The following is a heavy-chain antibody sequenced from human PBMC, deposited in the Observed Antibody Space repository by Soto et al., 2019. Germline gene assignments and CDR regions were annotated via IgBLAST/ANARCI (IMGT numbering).Heavy chain of an antibody. CDR3: ARGYRLAYGSGSYYMRWPNNWFDP. V-gene: IGHV4-34*01. CDR1: GGSFSGYY. D-gene: IGHD3-10*01. CDR2: INHSGST. Sequence: SETLSLTCAVYGGSFSGYYWSWIRQPPGKGLEWIGEINHSGSTNYNPSLKSRVTISVGTSKNQFSLKLSSVTAADTAVYYCARGYRLAYGSGSYYMRWPNNWFDPWGQGTLVTVSS. J-gene: IGHJ5*02.